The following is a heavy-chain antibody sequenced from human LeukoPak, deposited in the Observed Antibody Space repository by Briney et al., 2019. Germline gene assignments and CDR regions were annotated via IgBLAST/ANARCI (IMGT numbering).Heavy chain of an antibody. CDR2: ISYDGSNK. V-gene: IGHV3-30*03. CDR3: TTEDLYGSGSYQL. J-gene: IGHJ4*02. CDR1: GFTFSSYG. Sequence: GRSLRLSCAASGFTFSSYGMHWVRQAPGKGLEWVAVISYDGSNKYYADSVKGRFTISRDNSKNTLYLQMNSLRAEDTAVYYCTTEDLYGSGSYQLWGQGTLVTVSS. D-gene: IGHD3-10*01.